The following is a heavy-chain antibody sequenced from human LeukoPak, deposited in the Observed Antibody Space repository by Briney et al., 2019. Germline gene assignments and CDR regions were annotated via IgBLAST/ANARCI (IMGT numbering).Heavy chain of an antibody. Sequence: GGSLRLSCAASGFTVSSNYMSWVRQAPGKGLEWVSVIYSGGSTYYADSVKGRFTISRDNSKNTLYLQMNSLRAEDTAVYYCARVLRYIDWLFFDYWGQGTLVTVSS. CDR3: ARVLRYIDWLFFDY. CDR1: GFTVSSNY. J-gene: IGHJ4*02. D-gene: IGHD3-9*01. CDR2: IYSGGST. V-gene: IGHV3-53*01.